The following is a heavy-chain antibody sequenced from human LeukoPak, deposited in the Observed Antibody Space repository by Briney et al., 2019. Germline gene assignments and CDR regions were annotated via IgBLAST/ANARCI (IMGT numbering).Heavy chain of an antibody. CDR3: ARGRMVRGVYAFDI. J-gene: IGHJ3*02. Sequence: SETLSLTCAVYGGSFSGYYWSWIRQPPGKGLEWIGEINHSGSTNYNPSLKSRVTISVDTSKNQFSLKLSSVTAADTAVYYCARGRMVRGVYAFDIWGQGTMVTISS. CDR1: GGSFSGYY. D-gene: IGHD3-10*01. CDR2: INHSGST. V-gene: IGHV4-34*01.